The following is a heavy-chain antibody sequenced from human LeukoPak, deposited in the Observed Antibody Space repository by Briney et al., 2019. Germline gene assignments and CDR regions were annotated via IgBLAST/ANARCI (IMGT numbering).Heavy chain of an antibody. CDR1: GGSISSSSYY. D-gene: IGHD3-16*01. Sequence: SETLSLTCTVSGGSISSSSYYWGWIRQPPGKGLEWIGSIYYSGSTYHNPSLKSRVTISVDTSKNQFSLKLSSVTAADTAVYYCARGLRDSVWDWFDPWGQGTLVTVSS. CDR2: IYYSGST. V-gene: IGHV4-39*07. J-gene: IGHJ5*02. CDR3: ARGLRDSVWDWFDP.